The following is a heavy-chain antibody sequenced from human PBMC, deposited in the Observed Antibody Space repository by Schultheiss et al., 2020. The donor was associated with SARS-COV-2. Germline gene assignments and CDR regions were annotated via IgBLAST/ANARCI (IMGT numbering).Heavy chain of an antibody. CDR3: ARARSSSSPLYHYYYMDV. V-gene: IGHV4-34*01. J-gene: IGHJ6*03. Sequence: SETLSLTCAVYGGSFSGYYWSWIRQPPGKGLEWIGEIYHSGSTNYNPSLKSRVTISVDKSKNQFSLKLSSVTAADTAVYYCARARSSSSPLYHYYYMDVWGKGTTVTVSS. D-gene: IGHD6-6*01. CDR2: IYHSGST. CDR1: GGSFSGYY.